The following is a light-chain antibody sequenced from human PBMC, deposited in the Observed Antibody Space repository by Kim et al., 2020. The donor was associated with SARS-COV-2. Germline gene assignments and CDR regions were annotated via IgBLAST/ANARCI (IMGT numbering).Light chain of an antibody. CDR2: DAS. CDR3: QQYGSSPLT. Sequence: SPGERVTLPCRSSQSVTSSTLAWYQQRPGQAPRLLIYDASNRATGIPDRFSGSGSGTDFSLTISRLEPEDFAVYYCQQYGSSPLTFGGGTKVDIK. V-gene: IGKV3-20*01. J-gene: IGKJ4*01. CDR1: QSVTSST.